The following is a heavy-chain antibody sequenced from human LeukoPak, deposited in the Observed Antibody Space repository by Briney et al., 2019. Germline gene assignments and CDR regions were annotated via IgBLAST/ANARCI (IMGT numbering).Heavy chain of an antibody. CDR1: GFTFSSYG. CDR3: AKDPQWELLSSRPE. Sequence: QTGGSLRLSCAASGFTFSSYGMSWVRQAPGKGLEWVSAISGSGGSTYYADSVKGRFTISRDNSKNTLYLQMNSLRAEDTAVYYCAKDPQWELLSSRPEWGQGTLVTVSS. CDR2: ISGSGGST. J-gene: IGHJ4*02. D-gene: IGHD1-26*01. V-gene: IGHV3-23*01.